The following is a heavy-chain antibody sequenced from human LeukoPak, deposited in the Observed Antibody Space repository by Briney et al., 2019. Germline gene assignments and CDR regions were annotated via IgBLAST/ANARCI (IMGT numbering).Heavy chain of an antibody. Sequence: ASVKVSCKASGYTFTGYYMHWVRQAPGQGLEWMGWINPNSGGTDYAQKFQGRVTMTRDTTISTAYMELSRLRSDDTAMCYCARGYCSGGSCYSVENWFDPWGQGTLVTVSS. D-gene: IGHD2-15*01. CDR1: GYTFTGYY. CDR3: ARGYCSGGSCYSVENWFDP. J-gene: IGHJ5*02. CDR2: INPNSGGT. V-gene: IGHV1-2*02.